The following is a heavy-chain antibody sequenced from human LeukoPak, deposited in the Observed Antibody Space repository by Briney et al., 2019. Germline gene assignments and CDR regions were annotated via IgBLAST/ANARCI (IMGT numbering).Heavy chain of an antibody. CDR2: MNPNSGNT. Sequence: ASVKVSCKASGYTFTSYDINWVLQATGQGLEWMGWMNPNSGNTGYAQKFQGRVTMTRNTSISTAYMELSSLRSEDTAVYYCARGGLWDDILTGYYIWGQGTLVTVSS. J-gene: IGHJ4*02. CDR3: ARGGLWDDILTGYYI. V-gene: IGHV1-8*01. CDR1: GYTFTSYD. D-gene: IGHD3-9*01.